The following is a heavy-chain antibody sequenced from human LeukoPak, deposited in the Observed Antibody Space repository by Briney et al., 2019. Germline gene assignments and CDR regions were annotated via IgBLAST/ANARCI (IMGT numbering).Heavy chain of an antibody. V-gene: IGHV3-30*04. J-gene: IGHJ6*03. CDR3: ARDYDGGYMDV. CDR2: ISFDGSNK. Sequence: GGSLRLSCAVSEFTFSAYAMHWVRQAPGKGLEWVAVISFDGSNKYYADSVKGRFTISRDNAKNSLYLQMNSLRAEDTAVYYCARDYDGGYMDVWGKGTTVTVSS. CDR1: EFTFSAYA. D-gene: IGHD3-3*01.